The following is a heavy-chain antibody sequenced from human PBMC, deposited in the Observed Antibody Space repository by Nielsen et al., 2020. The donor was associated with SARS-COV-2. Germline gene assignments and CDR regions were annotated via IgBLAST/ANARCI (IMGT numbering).Heavy chain of an antibody. D-gene: IGHD4-17*01. Sequence: GESLKISCAASGFTFSSYSMNWVRQAPGKGLEWVSSISSSSSYIYYADSVKGRFTISRDNAKNSLYLQMNSLRAEDTAVYYCASLDYGDSFDIWGQGTMVTFSS. J-gene: IGHJ3*02. CDR2: ISSSSSYI. V-gene: IGHV3-21*01. CDR3: ASLDYGDSFDI. CDR1: GFTFSSYS.